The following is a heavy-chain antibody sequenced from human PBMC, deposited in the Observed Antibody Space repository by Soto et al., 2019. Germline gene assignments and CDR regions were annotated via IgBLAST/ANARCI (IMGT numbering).Heavy chain of an antibody. D-gene: IGHD6-6*01. CDR2: IWYDGSNK. Sequence: QVQLVESGGGVVQPGRSLRLSCAASGFTFSSYGMHWVRQAPGKGLEWVAVIWYDGSNKYYADSVKGRFTISRDNSKNTVYLQMNSLRAEDTAVYYCARDFVLIAARSSGMDVWGQGTTVTVSS. V-gene: IGHV3-33*01. CDR1: GFTFSSYG. CDR3: ARDFVLIAARSSGMDV. J-gene: IGHJ6*02.